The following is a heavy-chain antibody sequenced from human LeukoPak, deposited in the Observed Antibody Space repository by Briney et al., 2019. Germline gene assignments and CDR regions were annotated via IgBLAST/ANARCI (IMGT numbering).Heavy chain of an antibody. D-gene: IGHD2/OR15-2a*01. CDR1: GFTFSSSD. CDR3: AKASSNYFYYFEY. V-gene: IGHV3-30*18. Sequence: TGGSLRLSCAASGFTFSSSDMHWVRQAPGKGLEWVAVISYDATNKYCADSVKGRFTLSRDNSKNTLYLQTNTLRDEDTAVYYCAKASSNYFYYFEYWGQGTLVTVSS. J-gene: IGHJ4*02. CDR2: ISYDATNK.